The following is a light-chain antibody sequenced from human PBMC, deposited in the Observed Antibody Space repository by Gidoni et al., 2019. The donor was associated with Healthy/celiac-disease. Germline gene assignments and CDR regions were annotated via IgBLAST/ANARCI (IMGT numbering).Light chain of an antibody. J-gene: IGKJ1*01. CDR1: QSVSSY. Sequence: EIVLTQSPATLSLSPGERATLSCRASQSVSSYLAWYQQKPGQAPRLLIYDASNRATGIPARFSGSGSGTDFTLTISSLGPEDFAVYYCQQRSNWLGWTFGQGTKVEIK. CDR3: QQRSNWLGWT. CDR2: DAS. V-gene: IGKV3-11*01.